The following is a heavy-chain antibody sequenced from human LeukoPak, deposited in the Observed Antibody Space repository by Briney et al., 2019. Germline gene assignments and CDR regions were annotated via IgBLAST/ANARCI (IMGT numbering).Heavy chain of an antibody. CDR2: INTNSGGT. CDR3: ARGMGHGFDS. D-gene: IGHD2-8*01. Sequence: GASVKVSCKASGYTFSVYYLDWVRQAPGQGLEWMGWINTNSGGTNYAQKFQGRVTMTRDTSISTAYMELSGLTSDDTAVFYCARGMGHGFDSWGQGTLVTVSS. V-gene: IGHV1-2*02. CDR1: GYTFSVYY. J-gene: IGHJ4*02.